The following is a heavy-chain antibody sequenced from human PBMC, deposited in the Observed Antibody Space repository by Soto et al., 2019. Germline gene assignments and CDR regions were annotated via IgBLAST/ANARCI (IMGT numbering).Heavy chain of an antibody. CDR2: ISRSGDTT. CDR3: ANYMSVAGRGRGY. Sequence: EVRVLQSGGDLVQPGGSLRLSCAAVSGFTFSSYAMSWVRQAPGKGLEWVSSISRSGDTTDYADSVKGRFTVSRDNSRKTLYLHMNSRRAEDAAVYYGANYMSVAGRGRGYWGQGTLVTVSS. V-gene: IGHV3-23*01. CDR1: GFTFSSYA. D-gene: IGHD6-19*01. J-gene: IGHJ4*02.